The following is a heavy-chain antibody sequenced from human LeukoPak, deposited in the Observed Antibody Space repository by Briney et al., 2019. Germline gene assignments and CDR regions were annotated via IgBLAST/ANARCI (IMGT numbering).Heavy chain of an antibody. V-gene: IGHV4-39*07. CDR2: IYYSGST. CDR1: GGSISSSSYY. Sequence: SETLSLTCTVSGGSISSSSYYWGWIRQPPGKGLEWIGSIYYSGSTYYNPSLKSRVTISVDTSKNQFSLKLSSVTAADPAVYYCARGDNTYYYDSSGYLNWFDPWGQGTLVTVSS. CDR3: ARGDNTYYYDSSGYLNWFDP. D-gene: IGHD3-22*01. J-gene: IGHJ5*02.